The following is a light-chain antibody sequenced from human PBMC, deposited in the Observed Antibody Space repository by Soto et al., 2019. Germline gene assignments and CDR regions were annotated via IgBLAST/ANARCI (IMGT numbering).Light chain of an antibody. CDR3: QSYDSSLSGFWV. Sequence: QSVLTQPPSVSGAPGQRVTISCTGSSSNIGAGYDVHWYQQLPGTAPKLLIYGNSNRPSGVPDRFSRSKSGTSASLAITGLQAEDEADYYCQSYDSSLSGFWVFGGGTKLTVL. J-gene: IGLJ3*02. CDR1: SSNIGAGYD. CDR2: GNS. V-gene: IGLV1-40*01.